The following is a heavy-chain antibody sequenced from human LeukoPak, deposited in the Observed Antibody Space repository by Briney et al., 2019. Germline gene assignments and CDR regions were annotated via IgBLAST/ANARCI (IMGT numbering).Heavy chain of an antibody. V-gene: IGHV3-23*01. D-gene: IGHD3-9*01. J-gene: IGHJ4*02. CDR2: VSGSGGST. Sequence: GGSLRLSCAASGFTFSSYAMSWVRQAPGKGLEWVSAVSGSGGSTYYADSVKGRFTISRDNSKNTLYLQMDSLRAEDTAVYYCAKDRHYDILTGYSGFDYWGQGTLVTVSS. CDR3: AKDRHYDILTGYSGFDY. CDR1: GFTFSSYA.